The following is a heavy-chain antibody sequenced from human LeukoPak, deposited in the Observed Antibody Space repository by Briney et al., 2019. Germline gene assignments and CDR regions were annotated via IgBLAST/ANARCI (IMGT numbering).Heavy chain of an antibody. V-gene: IGHV4-39*02. CDR1: GGSISSISSNNYH. CDR2: IYYSGST. Sequence: PSETLSLTCIVSGGSISSISSNNYHWGWIRQPPGKGLEWFGSIYYSGSTYYNPSLKSRVTISVDTSKNQFSLKLSSVTAADTALYYCAREMGVVTAHGIDVWGQGTTVTVSS. J-gene: IGHJ6*02. CDR3: AREMGVVTAHGIDV. D-gene: IGHD4-23*01.